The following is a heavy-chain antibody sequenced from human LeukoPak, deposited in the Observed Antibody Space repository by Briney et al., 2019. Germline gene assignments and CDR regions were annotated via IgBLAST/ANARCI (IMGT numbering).Heavy chain of an antibody. J-gene: IGHJ4*02. V-gene: IGHV1-46*01. CDR3: AREGPGGSVDY. D-gene: IGHD2-8*02. CDR2: INPSDGDR. Sequence: GASVKVSCKASGYTFITYKMHWVRQAPGQGLEWVGIINPSDGDRRNAQKFQGRVTMTRDMSTSTVYMELSSLRSEDTAVYYCAREGPGGSVDYWGQGTLVTVSS. CDR1: GYTFITYK.